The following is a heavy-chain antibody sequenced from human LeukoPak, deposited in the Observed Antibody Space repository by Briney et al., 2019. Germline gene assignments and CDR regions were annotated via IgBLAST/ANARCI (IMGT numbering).Heavy chain of an antibody. CDR2: ISSSSTTI. Sequence: GGSLRLSCAASGFTFSSYSMNWVRQAPGKGLEWVSYISSSSTTIYYADSVKGRFTISRDNAKNSLYLQMNSLRAEDTAVYYCAKAPSSGWNPFDYWGQGTLVTVSS. CDR1: GFTFSSYS. V-gene: IGHV3-48*01. D-gene: IGHD6-19*01. J-gene: IGHJ4*02. CDR3: AKAPSSGWNPFDY.